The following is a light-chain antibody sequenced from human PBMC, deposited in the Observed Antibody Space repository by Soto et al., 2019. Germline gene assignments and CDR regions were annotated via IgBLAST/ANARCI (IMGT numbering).Light chain of an antibody. CDR2: GAS. J-gene: IGKJ5*01. Sequence: PGESATLSCRASQSVSSSYLAWYQQKPGRAPRLLIYGASNRATGIPDRFSGSGSGTDFTLTISRLEPEDFAVFYXQQYDDSITFGQGTRREIE. CDR1: QSVSSSY. CDR3: QQYDDSIT. V-gene: IGKV3-20*01.